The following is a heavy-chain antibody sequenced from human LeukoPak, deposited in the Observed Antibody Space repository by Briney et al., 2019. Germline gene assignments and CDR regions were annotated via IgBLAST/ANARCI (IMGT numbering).Heavy chain of an antibody. Sequence: GGTLRLSCAASGFTFSSYGMHWVRQAPGEGLEWVAFIRYDGSNKYYADSVKGRFTISRDNSKNTLYLQMNSLRAEDTAVYYCAKGTSGRLRSRGFDYWGQGTLVTVSS. V-gene: IGHV3-30*02. CDR3: AKGTSGRLRSRGFDY. CDR2: IRYDGSNK. CDR1: GFTFSSYG. J-gene: IGHJ4*02. D-gene: IGHD3-10*01.